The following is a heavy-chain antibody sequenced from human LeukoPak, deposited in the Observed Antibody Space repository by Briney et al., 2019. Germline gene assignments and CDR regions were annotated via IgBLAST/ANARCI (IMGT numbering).Heavy chain of an antibody. CDR1: GFSLSTIGVG. CDR2: IYWDDDK. J-gene: IGHJ3*02. V-gene: IGHV2-5*02. Sequence: SGPTLVNPTQTLTLTCTFSGFSLSTIGVGVGWIRQPPGKALEWLALIYWDDDKRYSPSLKSRLTITKDTSKNQVVLTMTNVDPVDTATYYCAHSPPRPRNPDAFDIWGQGTMVTVSS. CDR3: AHSPPRPRNPDAFDI. D-gene: IGHD6-6*01.